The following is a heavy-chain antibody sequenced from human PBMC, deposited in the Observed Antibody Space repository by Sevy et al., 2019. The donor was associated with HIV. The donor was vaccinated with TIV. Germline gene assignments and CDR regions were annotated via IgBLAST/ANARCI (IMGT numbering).Heavy chain of an antibody. CDR3: VXXXVPXXLXXNXXXX. CDR2: ISSNGGST. J-gene: IGHJ5*02. V-gene: IGHV3-64D*06. Sequence: GGSLRLSXSXXXXXXSSXXMXXVXQAPXKGLEXVXAISSNGGSTYYADSVKGRFTISRDNSKNTLYLQMSSLRAEDTAXYYCVXXXVPXXLXXNXXXXXGQGTLVTVSS. CDR1: XXXXSSXX.